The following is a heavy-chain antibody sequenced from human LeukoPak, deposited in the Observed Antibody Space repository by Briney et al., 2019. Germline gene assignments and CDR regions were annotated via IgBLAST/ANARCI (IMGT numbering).Heavy chain of an antibody. CDR3: ARGASGWEEYFQH. J-gene: IGHJ1*01. D-gene: IGHD6-19*01. CDR1: GGSISSYY. V-gene: IGHV4-59*01. Sequence: PSETLSLTCTVSGGSISSYYCSCIRQPPGKGLEWIGYIYYSGSTNYNPSLKSRVTISVDTSKNQFSLKLSSVTAADTAVYYCARGASGWEEYFQHWGQGTLVTVSS. CDR2: IYYSGST.